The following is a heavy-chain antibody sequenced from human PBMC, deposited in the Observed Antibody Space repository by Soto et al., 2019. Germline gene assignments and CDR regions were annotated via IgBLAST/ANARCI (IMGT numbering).Heavy chain of an antibody. CDR2: ISYDGSNK. D-gene: IGHD3-10*01. V-gene: IGHV3-30-3*01. Sequence: GGSLRLSCAASGFTFSSYAMHWVRQAPGKGLEWVAVISYDGSNKYYADSVKGRFTISRDNSKNTLYLQMNSLRAEDTAVYYCARDFYGSGSYLYGMDVWGQGTTVTVSS. J-gene: IGHJ6*02. CDR1: GFTFSSYA. CDR3: ARDFYGSGSYLYGMDV.